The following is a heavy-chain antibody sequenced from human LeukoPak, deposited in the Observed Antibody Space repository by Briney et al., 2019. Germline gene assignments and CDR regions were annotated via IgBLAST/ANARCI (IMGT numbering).Heavy chain of an antibody. CDR2: VKSKGAGETT. CDR3: TLIQGWGSGSYYLDY. Sequence: GGSLRLSCAASGFSISNDWMSWVRQAPGKGLEWVGRVKSKGAGETTDYAAPVKGRFTISRDDSKNTLYLQMNSLKTEDTAVYYCTLIQGWGSGSYYLDYWGQGTLVTVSS. V-gene: IGHV3-15*01. J-gene: IGHJ4*02. CDR1: GFSISNDW. D-gene: IGHD3-10*01.